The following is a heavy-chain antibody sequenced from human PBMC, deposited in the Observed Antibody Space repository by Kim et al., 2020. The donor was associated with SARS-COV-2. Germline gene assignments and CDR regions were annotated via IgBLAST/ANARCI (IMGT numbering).Heavy chain of an antibody. J-gene: IGHJ4*02. D-gene: IGHD2-15*01. CDR3: ARVIVVVVAAAYYFDY. V-gene: IGHV4-30-2*04. Sequence: PSLKSRVTISVDTSKNQFSLKLSSVTAADTAVYYCARVIVVVVAAAYYFDYWGQGTLVTVSS.